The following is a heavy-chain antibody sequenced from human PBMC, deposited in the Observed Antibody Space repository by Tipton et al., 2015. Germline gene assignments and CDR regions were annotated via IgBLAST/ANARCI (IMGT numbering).Heavy chain of an antibody. CDR2: ISFDGSNK. Sequence: SLRLSCAASGFIFSSYGMHWVRQAPGKGLEWVALISFDGSNKYYADSVKGRFTISRDNSKNTLYLQMNSLRTEDTALYYCAKGIPGWFDPWGQGTLVTVSS. CDR1: GFIFSSYG. V-gene: IGHV3-30*18. J-gene: IGHJ5*02. CDR3: AKGIPGWFDP.